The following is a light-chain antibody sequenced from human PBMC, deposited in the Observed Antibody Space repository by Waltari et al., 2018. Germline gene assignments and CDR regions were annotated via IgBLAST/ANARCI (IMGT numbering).Light chain of an antibody. CDR3: QQSYSTPPMYT. CDR1: QNISNY. J-gene: IGKJ2*01. CDR2: VAS. V-gene: IGKV1-39*01. Sequence: DLQMTQSPSSLSASVGDRAPLPCRASQNISNYLNWYQQKPGKAPKLLIYVASSLQSGVPSRFSGSGSGTDFTLTISSLQPEDFATYYCQQSYSTPPMYTFGQGTKLEI.